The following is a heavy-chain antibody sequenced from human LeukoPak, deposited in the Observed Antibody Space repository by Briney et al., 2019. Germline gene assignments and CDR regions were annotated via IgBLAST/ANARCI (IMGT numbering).Heavy chain of an antibody. CDR1: GGTFSSYA. Sequence: ASVKVSCKASGGTFSSYAISWVRQAPGQGLEWMGGIIPIFGTANYAQKFQGRVTITADESTSTAYMELSGLRSEDTAVYYCAREVLTGYYSASTFDYWGQGTLDTVSS. D-gene: IGHD3-9*01. CDR2: IIPIFGTA. V-gene: IGHV1-69*01. J-gene: IGHJ4*02. CDR3: AREVLTGYYSASTFDY.